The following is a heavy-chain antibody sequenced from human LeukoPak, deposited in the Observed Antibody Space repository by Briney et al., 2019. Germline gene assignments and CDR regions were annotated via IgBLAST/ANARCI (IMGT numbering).Heavy chain of an antibody. CDR1: GYTFTDYY. Sequence: ASVKVSCKASGYTFTDYYMEWVRQAPGQGLEWMGWINPNSGGTNYAQKFQGRGTMTRDTSISTAYMELSRLRSDDTAVYYCARVRSYCTNGVCYWDLDYWGQGTLVTVSS. V-gene: IGHV1-2*02. D-gene: IGHD2-8*01. CDR3: ARVRSYCTNGVCYWDLDY. J-gene: IGHJ4*02. CDR2: INPNSGGT.